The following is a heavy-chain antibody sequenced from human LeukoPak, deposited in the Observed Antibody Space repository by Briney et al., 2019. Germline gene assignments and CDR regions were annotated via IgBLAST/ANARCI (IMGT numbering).Heavy chain of an antibody. CDR2: IRYDGSNK. CDR1: GFTFSSYG. V-gene: IGHV3-30*02. CDR3: AKRGRYSSSWYREDFDY. Sequence: GGSLRLSCAASGFTFSSYGMHWVRQAPGKGLEWVAFIRYDGSNKYYADSVKGRFTISRDNSKNTLYLQMNSLRAEDTAVYYCAKRGRYSSSWYREDFDYWGQGTLVTVSS. J-gene: IGHJ4*02. D-gene: IGHD6-13*01.